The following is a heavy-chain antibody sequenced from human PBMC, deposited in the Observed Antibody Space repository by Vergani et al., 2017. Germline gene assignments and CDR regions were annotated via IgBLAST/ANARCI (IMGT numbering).Heavy chain of an antibody. CDR3: ARLGLTASRREAPVFDY. V-gene: IGHV3-48*04. CDR2: VSTGTKSQ. CDR1: GFDFSSYI. J-gene: IGHJ4*02. Sequence: QLVESGGGWVQPGGSLRLSCVVSGFDFSSYIMNWVRQAPGKGLEWVSFVSTGTKSQSYAESVKGRFTNSRDSAKNSLYLQMNSLRAEDTAVYFCARLGLTASRREAPVFDYWGQGTLVTVSS. D-gene: IGHD6-13*01.